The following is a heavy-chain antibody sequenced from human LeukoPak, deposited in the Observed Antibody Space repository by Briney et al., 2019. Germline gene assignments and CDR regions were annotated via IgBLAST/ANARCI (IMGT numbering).Heavy chain of an antibody. V-gene: IGHV3-23*01. CDR3: AKSDVTMVRGVIDY. CDR2: INSRGDST. D-gene: IGHD3-10*01. J-gene: IGHJ4*02. Sequence: GGSLRLSCAASGFTLSSYAMSWVRQSPGKGLEWVSTINSRGDSTYYADSVKGRFTISRDYSKNTLYLQMNSLRAEDTAVYYCAKSDVTMVRGVIDYWGQGTLVTVSS. CDR1: GFTLSSYA.